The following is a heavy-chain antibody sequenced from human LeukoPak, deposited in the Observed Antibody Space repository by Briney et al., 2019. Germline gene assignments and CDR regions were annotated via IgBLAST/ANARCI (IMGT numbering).Heavy chain of an antibody. CDR3: ARASSSGWGFRDY. D-gene: IGHD6-19*01. CDR2: IYHSGST. J-gene: IGHJ4*02. CDR1: GYSISSGYF. Sequence: SETLSLTCAVSGYSISSGYFWGWIRQPPGKGLEWIGSIYHSGSTYYNPSLKSRVTISVDTSKNQFSLTLSSVTAADTAVYYCARASSSGWGFRDYWGQGTLVTVSS. V-gene: IGHV4-38-2*01.